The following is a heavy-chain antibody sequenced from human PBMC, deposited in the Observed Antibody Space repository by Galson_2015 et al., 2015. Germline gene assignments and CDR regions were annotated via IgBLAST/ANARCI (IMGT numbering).Heavy chain of an antibody. Sequence: SLRLSCAASGFTFNNYAMGWVRQAPGKGLEWVSAISGSGGSTYYADSVKGRFTISRDNSKNTLYLQMNSLRAEDTAVYYCAKEYCSSTSCYGGFDYWGQGTLVTVSS. CDR3: AKEYCSSTSCYGGFDY. D-gene: IGHD2-2*01. CDR1: GFTFNNYA. V-gene: IGHV3-23*01. CDR2: ISGSGGST. J-gene: IGHJ4*02.